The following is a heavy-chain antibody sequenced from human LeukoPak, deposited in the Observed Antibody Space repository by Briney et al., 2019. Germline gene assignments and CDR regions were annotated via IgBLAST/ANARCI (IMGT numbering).Heavy chain of an antibody. CDR3: ANPARDFADSGAITW. J-gene: IGHJ4*02. V-gene: IGHV4-34*01. D-gene: IGHD4-17*01. Sequence: SETLSLTCAVYGGSFSYYYWSWIRQPPGKGLEWIGEINHSGITNYNPSLKSRVTISADTSKNQFSLKLTSVTAADTAVYYCANPARDFADSGAITWWGQGTLVTVSA. CDR2: INHSGIT. CDR1: GGSFSYYY.